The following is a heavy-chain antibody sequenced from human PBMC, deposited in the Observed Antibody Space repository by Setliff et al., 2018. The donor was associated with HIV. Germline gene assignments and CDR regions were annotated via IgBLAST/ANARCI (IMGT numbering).Heavy chain of an antibody. J-gene: IGHJ5*02. CDR3: ARVPVAGANWFDP. CDR2: VSQSGST. V-gene: IGHV4-39*01. CDR1: GVSINRTDHY. D-gene: IGHD2-21*01. Sequence: SETLSLTCSVSGVSINRTDHYWGWIRQSPGKRLEWIGSVSQSGSTYYNPSLKSRITISVDRSKNLFSLKLISVAAADQGVYYCARVPVAGANWFDPWGLGTLVTVSS.